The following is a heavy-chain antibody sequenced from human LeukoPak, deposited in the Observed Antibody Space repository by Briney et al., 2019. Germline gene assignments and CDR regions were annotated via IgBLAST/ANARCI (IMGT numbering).Heavy chain of an antibody. V-gene: IGHV1-46*01. D-gene: IGHD1-14*01. Sequence: ASVKVSCKASGYTLTSSHAHWVRQAPGQGLEWMGVINPSGDGTNYPQRFQGRVTLTRDTSTSTVYMELTSLRSEDTAMYYCAKETPNTGWFDPWGQGTLVTVSS. J-gene: IGHJ5*02. CDR2: INPSGDGT. CDR1: GYTLTSSH. CDR3: AKETPNTGWFDP.